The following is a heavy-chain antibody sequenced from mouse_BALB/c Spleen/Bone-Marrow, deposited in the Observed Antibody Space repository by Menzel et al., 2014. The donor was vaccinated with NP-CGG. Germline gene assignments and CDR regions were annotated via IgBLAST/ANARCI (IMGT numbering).Heavy chain of an antibody. V-gene: IGHV5-12-1*01. Sequence: EVKLVESGGGLVKPGGSLKLSCAASGFAFSSYDMSWVRQTPEKRLEWVAYISSGGGSTYYPDTVKGRFTISKDNAKNTLYLQMSSLRSEDTAMYYCARPFYYYGSSPSYAMDYWGQGTSVTVSS. CDR2: ISSGGGST. CDR1: GFAFSSYD. D-gene: IGHD1-1*01. CDR3: ARPFYYYGSSPSYAMDY. J-gene: IGHJ4*01.